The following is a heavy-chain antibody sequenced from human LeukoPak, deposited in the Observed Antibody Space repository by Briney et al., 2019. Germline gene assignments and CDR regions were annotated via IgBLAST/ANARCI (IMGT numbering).Heavy chain of an antibody. CDR2: ISGSGGTT. J-gene: IGHJ4*02. CDR3: AKDSRSPYYYDSSGYYPED. V-gene: IGHV3-23*01. CDR1: RFTFSSYA. D-gene: IGHD3-22*01. Sequence: GGSLRLSCAASRFTFSSYAMSWVRQAPGKGLEWVSAISGSGGTTYYADSVKGRFTISRDNSKNTLYLQMNSLRAEDTAVYYCAKDSRSPYYYDSSGYYPEDWGQGTLVTVSS.